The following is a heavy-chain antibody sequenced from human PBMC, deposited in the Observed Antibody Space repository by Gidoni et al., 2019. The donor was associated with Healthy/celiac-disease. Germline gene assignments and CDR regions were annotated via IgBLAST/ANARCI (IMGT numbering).Heavy chain of an antibody. CDR1: GFTFSSYG. J-gene: IGHJ4*02. D-gene: IGHD6-19*01. Sequence: QVQLVESWGGVVQPGRSLRLSCAASGFTFSSYGMHWVRQAPGKGLEWVAVIWYDGSNKYYADSVKGRFTISRDNSKNTLYLQMNSLRAEDTAVYYCARDGIAVAGTGFDYWGQGTLVTVSS. V-gene: IGHV3-33*01. CDR3: ARDGIAVAGTGFDY. CDR2: IWYDGSNK.